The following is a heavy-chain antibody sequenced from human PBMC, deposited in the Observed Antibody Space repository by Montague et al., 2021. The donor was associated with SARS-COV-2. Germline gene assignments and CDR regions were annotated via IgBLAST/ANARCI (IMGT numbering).Heavy chain of an antibody. CDR1: GGSFSGYY. CDR2: INHSGST. D-gene: IGHD3-10*02. J-gene: IGHJ6*02. Sequence: SETLSLTCAVYGGSFSGYYWSWIRRPPGKGLEWIGEINHSGSTNYNPSLKSRVTISVDTSKNQFSLKLSSVTAADTAVYYCARGLPITRFYYYYGMDVWGQGTTVTVSS. V-gene: IGHV4-34*01. CDR3: ARGLPITRFYYYYGMDV.